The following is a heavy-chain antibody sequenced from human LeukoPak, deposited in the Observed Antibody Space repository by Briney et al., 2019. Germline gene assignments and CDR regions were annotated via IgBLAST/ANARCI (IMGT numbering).Heavy chain of an antibody. Sequence: GGSLRLSCAASGFTFSSYWMHWVSHAPGKGLVRVSRISSDGSSTNYADSVMGRFTVSRDNAENTLFLQMNSLRAEDTAVYYCATLGSYFDYWGQGTLVTVSP. D-gene: IGHD3-10*01. V-gene: IGHV3-74*01. CDR2: ISSDGSST. J-gene: IGHJ4*02. CDR3: ATLGSYFDY. CDR1: GFTFSSYW.